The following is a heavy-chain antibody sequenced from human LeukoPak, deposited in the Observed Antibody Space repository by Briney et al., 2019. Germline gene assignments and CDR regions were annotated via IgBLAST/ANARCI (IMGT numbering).Heavy chain of an antibody. J-gene: IGHJ1*01. Sequence: PSETLSLTCTVSGGSISSGGYYWSWIRQPAGKGLEWIGRIYTSGSTNYNPSLKSRVTISVDTSKNQFSLKLSSVTAADTAVYYCARLGNAAVANPPHWGQGTLVTVSS. D-gene: IGHD6-19*01. CDR3: ARLGNAAVANPPH. CDR2: IYTSGST. V-gene: IGHV4-61*02. CDR1: GGSISSGGYY.